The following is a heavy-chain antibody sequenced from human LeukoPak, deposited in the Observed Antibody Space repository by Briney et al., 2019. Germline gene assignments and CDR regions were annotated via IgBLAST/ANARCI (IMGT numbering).Heavy chain of an antibody. Sequence: PGGSLRLSCAASGFTFSSYGMSWVRQAPGKGLEWVSAISGSGGSTYYADSVKGRFTISRDNSKNTLYLQMNGLRAEDTAVYYCAKVPSAVTTLFDYWGQGTLVTVSS. CDR1: GFTFSSYG. CDR3: AKVPSAVTTLFDY. CDR2: ISGSGGST. D-gene: IGHD4-17*01. J-gene: IGHJ4*02. V-gene: IGHV3-23*01.